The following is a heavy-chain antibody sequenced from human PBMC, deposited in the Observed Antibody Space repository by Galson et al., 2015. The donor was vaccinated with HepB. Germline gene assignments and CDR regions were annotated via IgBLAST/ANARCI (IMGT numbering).Heavy chain of an antibody. CDR1: GYSFTGYW. CDR2: IYPGDSDT. CDR3: ARRPTGGSPGFWFDP. V-gene: IGHV5-51*03. Sequence: QSGAEVKKPGESLKISCKGSGYSFTGYWIAWVRQMPGKGLEWMGIIYPGDSDTRYSPSFQGQVTISADKSISTAYLQWSSLKASDTAMYYRARRPTGGSPGFWFDPWGQGTLVTVSS. D-gene: IGHD3-9*01. J-gene: IGHJ5*02.